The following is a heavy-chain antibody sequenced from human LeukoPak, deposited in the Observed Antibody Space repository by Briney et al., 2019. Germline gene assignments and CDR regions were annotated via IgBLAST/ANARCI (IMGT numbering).Heavy chain of an antibody. CDR2: INWNGGST. Sequence: QPGGSLRLSCAASGFTFDDYGMSWVRQAPGKGLEWVSGINWNGGSTGYADSVKGRFTSSRDNAKNSLYLQMNSLRAEDTALYYCARDIRDSDIVVVIASPWGQGTLVTVSS. CDR1: GFTFDDYG. D-gene: IGHD2-21*01. J-gene: IGHJ5*02. V-gene: IGHV3-20*04. CDR3: ARDIRDSDIVVVIASP.